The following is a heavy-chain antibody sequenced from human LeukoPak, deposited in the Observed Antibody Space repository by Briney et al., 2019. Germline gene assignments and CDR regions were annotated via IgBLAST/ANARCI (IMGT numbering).Heavy chain of an antibody. V-gene: IGHV3-30*18. D-gene: IGHD6-19*01. CDR3: AKDLAVAGLLYYYYYMDV. J-gene: IGHJ6*03. Sequence: GGSLRLSCAASGFTFSSYGMHWVRQAPGKGLEWVAVISYDGSNKYYADSVKGRFTISRDNSKNTLYLQMNSLRAEDTAVYYCAKDLAVAGLLYYYYYMDVWGKGTTVTVSS. CDR1: GFTFSSYG. CDR2: ISYDGSNK.